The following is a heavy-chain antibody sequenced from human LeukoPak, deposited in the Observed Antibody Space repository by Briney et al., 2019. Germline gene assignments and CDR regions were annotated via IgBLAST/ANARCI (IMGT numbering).Heavy chain of an antibody. CDR2: ISGSGGST. Sequence: GGSLRLSCAASGFTFSSYAMSWVRQAPGKGLEWVSAISGSGGSTYCADSVKGRFTISRDNSKNTLYLQMNSLRAEDTAVYYCAKDLGSSGWYIDYWGQGTLVTVSS. V-gene: IGHV3-23*01. J-gene: IGHJ4*02. CDR1: GFTFSSYA. D-gene: IGHD6-19*01. CDR3: AKDLGSSGWYIDY.